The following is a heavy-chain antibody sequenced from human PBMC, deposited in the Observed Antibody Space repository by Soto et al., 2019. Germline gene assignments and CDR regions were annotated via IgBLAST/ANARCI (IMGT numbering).Heavy chain of an antibody. J-gene: IGHJ6*02. Sequence: ASVKVSCKASGGTFSSYAISWVRQAPGQGLEWMGGIIPIFGTANYAQKFQGRVTITADESTSTAYMELSSLRSEDTAVYYCARISDMVRGVQNYGMDVWGQGTTVTVSS. V-gene: IGHV1-69*13. D-gene: IGHD3-10*01. CDR1: GGTFSSYA. CDR2: IIPIFGTA. CDR3: ARISDMVRGVQNYGMDV.